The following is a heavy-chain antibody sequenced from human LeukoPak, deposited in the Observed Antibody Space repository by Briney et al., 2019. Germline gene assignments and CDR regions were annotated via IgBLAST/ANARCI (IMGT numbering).Heavy chain of an antibody. V-gene: IGHV4-61*02. J-gene: IGHJ6*03. CDR3: ARGGGNYYGSGSYYFGGNYYYMDV. CDR2: IYTSGST. Sequence: PSETLSLTCTVSGGSISSGSYYWSWIRQPAGKGLEWIGRIYTSGSTNYNPSLKSRVTISVDTSKNQFSLKLSSVTAADTAVYYCARGGGNYYGSGSYYFGGNYYYMDVWGKGTTVTISS. CDR1: GGSISSGSYY. D-gene: IGHD3-10*01.